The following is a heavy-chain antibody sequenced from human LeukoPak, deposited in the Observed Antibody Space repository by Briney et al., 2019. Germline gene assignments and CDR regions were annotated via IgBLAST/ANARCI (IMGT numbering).Heavy chain of an antibody. CDR3: ARDTHGGLFDY. CDR1: GGTFSSYA. V-gene: IGHV1-69*04. D-gene: IGHD3-10*01. J-gene: IGHJ4*02. Sequence: SVKVSCKASGGTFSSYAISWVRQAPGQGLEWMGRIIPILGIANYAQKFQGRVTITADKSTSTAYMELSSLRSEDTAVYYCARDTHGGLFDYWGQGTLVTVSS. CDR2: IIPILGIA.